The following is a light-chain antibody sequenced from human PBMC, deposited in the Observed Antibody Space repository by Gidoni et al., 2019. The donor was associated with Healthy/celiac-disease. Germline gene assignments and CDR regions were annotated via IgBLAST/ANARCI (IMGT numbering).Light chain of an antibody. J-gene: IGKJ4*01. CDR2: DAS. CDR1: QSISSW. Sequence: DIQMTQSPSTLSASVGDRVTITCRASQSISSWLAWYQQKPGKAPKLLIYDASSLESGVPSRCSGSGSGTEFTLTISSLQPDEFATYYCQQYNSYPLTFGGXTKVEIK. CDR3: QQYNSYPLT. V-gene: IGKV1-5*01.